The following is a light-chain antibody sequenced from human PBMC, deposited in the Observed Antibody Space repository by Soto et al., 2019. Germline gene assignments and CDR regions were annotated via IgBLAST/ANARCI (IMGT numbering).Light chain of an antibody. Sequence: AIRMTQSPSSLSASTGDGVTITCRASQGVSNYLAWYQQKPGQAPKVLIHAASTLQGGVPSRFSGSGSGTDFTLTISGLQSDDFATYYCQQYNNWPPMTFGQGTKVEIK. J-gene: IGKJ1*01. CDR2: AAS. V-gene: IGKV1-8*01. CDR3: QQYNNWPPMT. CDR1: QGVSNY.